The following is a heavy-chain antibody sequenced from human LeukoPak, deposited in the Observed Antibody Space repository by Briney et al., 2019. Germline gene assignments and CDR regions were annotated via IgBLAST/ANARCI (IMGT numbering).Heavy chain of an antibody. CDR3: ATNLNTAPY. Sequence: GASVKVSCKASGYTSTAYQIHSVRQAPGQGLEWMGWINPNSGGTNYAREFQGRVIMTRDTSISTAYMELSRLRSDDTAVYYCATNLNTAPYWGQGTLVTVSS. CDR1: GYTSTAYQ. J-gene: IGHJ4*02. V-gene: IGHV1-2*02. CDR2: INPNSGGT. D-gene: IGHD5-18*01.